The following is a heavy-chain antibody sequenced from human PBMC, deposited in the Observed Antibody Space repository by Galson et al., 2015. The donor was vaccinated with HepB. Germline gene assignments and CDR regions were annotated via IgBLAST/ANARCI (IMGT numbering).Heavy chain of an antibody. J-gene: IGHJ4*02. D-gene: IGHD5-12*01. Sequence: SLRLSSSTSGFTSNSDAMHWVRHDPRKSRQGVAVITYHRTNTFYARSVKGRFTISRDNSGNPLFLHMNSLSPEDTALYYGVKGGGYSAIRGRGGFDSWGQGALVTVSS. CDR3: VKGGGYSAIRGRGGFDS. CDR2: ITYHRTNT. V-gene: IGHV3-30*04. CDR1: GFTSNSDA.